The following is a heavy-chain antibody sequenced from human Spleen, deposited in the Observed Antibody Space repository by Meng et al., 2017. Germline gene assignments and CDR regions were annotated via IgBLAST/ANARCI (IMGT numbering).Heavy chain of an antibody. D-gene: IGHD2-8*01. CDR2: INTNTGNQ. CDR1: GYTFTSYA. CDR3: VRDTLGYCTSGVCGGCGY. Sequence: QVQLVQSGSELNKPGASVKVSCKASGYTFTSYAMNWVRQAPGQGLEWMGWINTNTGNQTYAQGFTGRFVFSLDTSVSTASLQISSLKAEDTAVYYCVRDTLGYCTSGVCGGCGYWGQGTLVTVSS. V-gene: IGHV7-4-1*02. J-gene: IGHJ4*02.